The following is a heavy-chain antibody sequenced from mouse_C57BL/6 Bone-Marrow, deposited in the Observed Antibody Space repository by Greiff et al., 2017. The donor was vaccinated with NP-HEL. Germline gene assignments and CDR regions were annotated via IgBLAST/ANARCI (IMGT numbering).Heavy chain of an antibody. Sequence: VKVVESGPGLVQPSQSLSITCTVSGFSFTSYGVHWVRQSPGKGLEWLGVIWSGGSTDYNAAFISRLSISKDNSKSQVFFKMNSLQADDTAIYYCARSPYDYDEGMDYWGQGTSVTVSS. CDR2: IWSGGST. V-gene: IGHV2-2*01. CDR1: GFSFTSYG. CDR3: ARSPYDYDEGMDY. J-gene: IGHJ4*01. D-gene: IGHD2-4*01.